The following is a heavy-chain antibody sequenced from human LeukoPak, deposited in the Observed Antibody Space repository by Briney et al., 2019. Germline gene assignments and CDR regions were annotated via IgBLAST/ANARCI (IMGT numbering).Heavy chain of an antibody. CDR1: GGSFSGHY. CDR3: ARPVGGFYDVTGYYYP. CDR2: MNHSGNT. J-gene: IGHJ5*02. D-gene: IGHD3-22*01. V-gene: IGHV4-34*01. Sequence: SETLSLTCAVSGGSFSGHYWSWIRQPPGKGLEWIGEMNHSGNTNYNPSLKSRVTISVDTSKNQFSLKLNSVTAADTAVYYCARPVGGFYDVTGYYYPWGQGTLVIVSS.